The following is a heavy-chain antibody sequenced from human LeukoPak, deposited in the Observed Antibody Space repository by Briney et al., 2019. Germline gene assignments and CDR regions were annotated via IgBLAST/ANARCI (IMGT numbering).Heavy chain of an antibody. V-gene: IGHV3-30*18. CDR1: GFTFSNYV. Sequence: PGRSLRLSCAASGFTFSNYVIHWVRQAPGKGLEWVALISSDGTNKYYADSVKGRFTISRDNSKNTLYLQMNSLRAEDTAVYYCAKDRYYYDSSGYCFDYWGQGTLVTVSS. J-gene: IGHJ4*02. D-gene: IGHD3-22*01. CDR2: ISSDGTNK. CDR3: AKDRYYYDSSGYCFDY.